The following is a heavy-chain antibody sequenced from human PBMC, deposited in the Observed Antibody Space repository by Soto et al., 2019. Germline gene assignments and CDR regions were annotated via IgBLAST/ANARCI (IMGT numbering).Heavy chain of an antibody. D-gene: IGHD5-18*01. CDR2: ISYDGSNK. J-gene: IGHJ6*02. V-gene: IGHV3-30-3*01. CDR3: ARDEFLRLPLQLWFSSSMDV. Sequence: PGGSPRLSCAASGFTFSSYAMHWVRQAPGKGLEWVAVISYDGSNKYYADSVKGRFTISRDNSKNTLYLQMNSLRAEDTAVYYCARDEFLRLPLQLWFSSSMDVWGQGTTVTVSS. CDR1: GFTFSSYA.